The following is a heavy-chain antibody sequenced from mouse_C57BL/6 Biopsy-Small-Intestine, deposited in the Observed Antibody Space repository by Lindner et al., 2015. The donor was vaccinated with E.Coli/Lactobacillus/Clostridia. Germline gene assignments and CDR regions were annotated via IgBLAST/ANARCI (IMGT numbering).Heavy chain of an antibody. CDR2: ISGGSSTI. CDR3: ARPLYYAMDY. Sequence: VQLQESGGGLVKPGGSLKLSCAASGFTFSDYGMHWVRQAPEKGLEWVAYISGGSSTIYYADTVKGRFTISRDNAKNTLFLQMTSLRSEDTAMYYCARPLYYAMDYWGQGTSVTVSS. CDR1: GFTFSDYG. V-gene: IGHV5-17*01. J-gene: IGHJ4*01.